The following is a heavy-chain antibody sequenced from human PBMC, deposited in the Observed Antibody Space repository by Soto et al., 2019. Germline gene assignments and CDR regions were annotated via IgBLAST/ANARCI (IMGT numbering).Heavy chain of an antibody. CDR3: ARDGRIAAAGPDFYYMDV. V-gene: IGHV3-21*01. J-gene: IGHJ6*03. D-gene: IGHD6-13*01. CDR1: GFTFSSYS. CDR2: ISSSSSYI. Sequence: PGGSLRLSCAASGFTFSSYSMNWVRQAPGKGLEWVSSISSSSSYIYYADSVKGRFTISRDNAKNSLYLQMNSLRAEDTAVYYCARDGRIAAAGPDFYYMDVWGKGTTVTVSS.